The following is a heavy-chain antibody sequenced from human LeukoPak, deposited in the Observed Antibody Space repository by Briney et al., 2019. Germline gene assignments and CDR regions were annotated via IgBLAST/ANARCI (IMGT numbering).Heavy chain of an antibody. CDR1: GGTFSSYA. CDR2: IIPIFGTA. V-gene: IGHV1-69*05. CDR3: ARTGRRDYYDSSGYYFGFDY. Sequence: GASVKVSCKASGGTFSSYAISWVRQAPGQGLEWMGGIIPIFGTANYAQKFQGRVTITTDESTSTAYMELSSLRSEDTAVYYCARTGRRDYYDSSGYYFGFDYWGQGTLVTVSS. J-gene: IGHJ4*02. D-gene: IGHD3-22*01.